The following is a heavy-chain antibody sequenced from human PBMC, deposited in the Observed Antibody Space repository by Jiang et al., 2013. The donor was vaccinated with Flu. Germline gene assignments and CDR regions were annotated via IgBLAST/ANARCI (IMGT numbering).Heavy chain of an antibody. V-gene: IGHV4-30-4*01. J-gene: IGHJ5*02. CDR3: ARDQGTSYYYDSAGFDP. CDR1: GGSISSGDYY. CDR2: IYYSGST. D-gene: IGHD3-22*01. Sequence: KPSQTLSLTCTVSGGSISSGDYYWSWIRQPPGKGLEWIGYIYYSGSTYYNPSLKSRVTISVDTSKNQFSLKLSSVTAADTAVYYCARDQGTSYYYDSAGFDPWGQGTLVTVSS.